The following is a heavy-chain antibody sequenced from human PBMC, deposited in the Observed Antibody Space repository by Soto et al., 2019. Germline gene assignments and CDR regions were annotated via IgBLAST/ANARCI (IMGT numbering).Heavy chain of an antibody. V-gene: IGHV2-5*02. CDR2: VYWDDDR. D-gene: IGHD3-16*01. Sequence: SGPTLVNPTQTLTLTCSFSGFSLSTSRVGVAWIRQPPGKALEWLAIVYWDDDRRYSPSLKTRLAITKDTSKNQVVLTMTNLDPGYTATYYCAHITITLGGVSDLDAFDVWGQGTMVTVSS. CDR1: GFSLSTSRVG. CDR3: AHITITLGGVSDLDAFDV. J-gene: IGHJ3*01.